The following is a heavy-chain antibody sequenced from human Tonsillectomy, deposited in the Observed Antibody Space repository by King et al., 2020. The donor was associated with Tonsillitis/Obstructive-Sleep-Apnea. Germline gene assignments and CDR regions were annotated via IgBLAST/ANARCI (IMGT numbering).Heavy chain of an antibody. Sequence: VQLVESGGGLVKPGGSLRLSCAASGFTFSNAWMSWVRQAPGKGLEWVGRIKSKTDGGTTDYAAPVKGRFTISRDDSKNTLYLQMNSLKTEDTAVDYCTTGLRYISGWFPEDDAFDIWGQGTMVTVS. CDR2: IKSKTDGGTT. CDR3: TTGLRYISGWFPEDDAFDI. CDR1: GFTFSNAW. D-gene: IGHD6-19*01. J-gene: IGHJ3*02. V-gene: IGHV3-15*01.